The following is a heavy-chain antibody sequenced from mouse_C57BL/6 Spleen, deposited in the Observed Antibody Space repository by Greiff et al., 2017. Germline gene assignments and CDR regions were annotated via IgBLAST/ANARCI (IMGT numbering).Heavy chain of an antibody. V-gene: IGHV1-52*01. CDR3: ARATSRRTGYFAY. CDR1: GYTFTSYW. D-gene: IGHD1-1*01. Sequence: QVQLQQPGAELVRPGSSVKLSCKASGYTFTSYWMHWVKQRPIQGLEWIGNIDPSDSETHYNQKFKDKATLTVDKSSSTAYMQLSSRTSEDSSVYYCARATSRRTGYFAYWGQGTILTVS. J-gene: IGHJ2*01. CDR2: IDPSDSET.